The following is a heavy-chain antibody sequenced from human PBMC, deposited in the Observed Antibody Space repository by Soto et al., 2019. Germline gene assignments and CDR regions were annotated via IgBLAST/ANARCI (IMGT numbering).Heavy chain of an antibody. Sequence: QVHLVESGGGIVQPGGSLTLSCSVSDFAFRLHGIHWVRQTPGKGLEWVAMVWHDGTRKYFRDSVRGRFTISRDSAKNKVYLQMNNLRGDDSALYFCARDLSSSYSYAMDLWGQGTTVTVSS. J-gene: IGHJ6*02. V-gene: IGHV3-33*01. D-gene: IGHD3-10*01. CDR3: ARDLSSSYSYAMDL. CDR1: DFAFRLHG. CDR2: VWHDGTRK.